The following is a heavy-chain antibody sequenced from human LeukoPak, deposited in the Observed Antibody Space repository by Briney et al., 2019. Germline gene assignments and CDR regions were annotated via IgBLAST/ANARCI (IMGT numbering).Heavy chain of an antibody. Sequence: SETLSLTCTVSGGSISSGGYYWSWIRQHPGKGLEWIGYIYCSGSTYYNPSLKSRVTISVDTSKNQFSLKLSSVTAADTAVYYCARTMLAHYGMDVWGQGTTVTVSS. CDR1: GGSISSGGYY. J-gene: IGHJ6*02. CDR2: IYCSGST. CDR3: ARTMLAHYGMDV. V-gene: IGHV4-31*03. D-gene: IGHD3-16*01.